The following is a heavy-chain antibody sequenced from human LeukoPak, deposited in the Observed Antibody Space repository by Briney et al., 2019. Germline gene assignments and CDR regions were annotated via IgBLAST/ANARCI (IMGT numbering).Heavy chain of an antibody. Sequence: GGSLRPSCAASGFTFSSYSMNWVRQAPGKGLEWVSSISSSSSYIYYADSVKGRFTISRDNAKNSLYLQMNSLRAEDTAVYYCARDPSSGFDYWGQGTLVTVSS. CDR3: ARDPSSGFDY. CDR1: GFTFSSYS. J-gene: IGHJ4*02. V-gene: IGHV3-21*01. CDR2: ISSSSSYI. D-gene: IGHD3-22*01.